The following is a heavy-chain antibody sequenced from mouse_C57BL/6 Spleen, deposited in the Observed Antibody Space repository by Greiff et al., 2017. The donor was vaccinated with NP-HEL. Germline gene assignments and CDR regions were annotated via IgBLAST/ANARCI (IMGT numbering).Heavy chain of an antibody. CDR3: AREGITTVVAGDWYFDV. CDR2: INYDGSST. J-gene: IGHJ1*03. V-gene: IGHV5-16*01. Sequence: EVKVEESEGGLVQPGSCMKLSCTASGFTFSDYYMAWVRQVPEKGLEWVANINYDGSSTYYLDSLKSRFIISRDNAKNILYLQMSSLKSEDTATYYCAREGITTVVAGDWYFDVWGTGTTVTVSS. CDR1: GFTFSDYY. D-gene: IGHD1-1*01.